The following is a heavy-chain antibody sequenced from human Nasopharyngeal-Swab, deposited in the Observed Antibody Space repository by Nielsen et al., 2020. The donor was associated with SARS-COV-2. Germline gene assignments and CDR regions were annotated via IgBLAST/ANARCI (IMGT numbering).Heavy chain of an antibody. Sequence: GVLKISCAASGFTFDDYGMSWVRQAPGKGLEWVSGINWNGGSTGYADSVKGRFTISRDNAKNSLYLQMNSLRAEDTALYYCAREEAYDGGNDYSYYYYGMDVWGQGTTVTVSS. D-gene: IGHD2-21*02. CDR1: GFTFDDYG. J-gene: IGHJ6*02. V-gene: IGHV3-20*04. CDR2: INWNGGST. CDR3: AREEAYDGGNDYSYYYYGMDV.